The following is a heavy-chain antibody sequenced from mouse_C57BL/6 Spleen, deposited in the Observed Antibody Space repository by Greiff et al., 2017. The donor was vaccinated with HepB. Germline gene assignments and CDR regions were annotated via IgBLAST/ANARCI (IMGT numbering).Heavy chain of an antibody. D-gene: IGHD1-1*01. CDR2: IYPSDSET. Sequence: QVQLQQPGAELVRPGSSVKLSCKASGYTFTSYWMDWVKQRPGQGLEWIGNIYPSDSETHYNQKFKDKATLTVDKSSSTAYMQLSSLTSEDSAVYYCATTNYYGSSSFAYWGQGTLVTVSA. J-gene: IGHJ3*01. V-gene: IGHV1-61*01. CDR3: ATTNYYGSSSFAY. CDR1: GYTFTSYW.